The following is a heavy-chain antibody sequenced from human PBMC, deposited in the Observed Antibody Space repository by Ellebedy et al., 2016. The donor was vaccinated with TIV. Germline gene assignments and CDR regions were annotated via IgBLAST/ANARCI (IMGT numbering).Heavy chain of an antibody. J-gene: IGHJ5*02. Sequence: GESLKISCAGSGFTFSDYFMSWVRQAPGKGLEWISYIPASGTGIYYADSVKGRFTISRDNSKNTLYLQMNSLSADDTAIYYCAKGAYLNWFDPWGQGTLVTVSS. CDR1: GFTFSDYF. CDR2: IPASGTGI. V-gene: IGHV3-23*01. CDR3: AKGAYLNWFDP.